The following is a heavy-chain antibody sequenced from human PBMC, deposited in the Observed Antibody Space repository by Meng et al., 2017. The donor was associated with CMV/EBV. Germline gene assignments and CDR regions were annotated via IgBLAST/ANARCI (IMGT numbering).Heavy chain of an antibody. CDR3: ARIAAAGRFDY. D-gene: IGHD6-13*01. Sequence: QIPLKGSGPTPVKPTQTLTLTCTFSWFSLSTSGVGVGWIRQPPGKALEWLALIYWDDDKRYSPSLKSRLTITKDTSKNQVVLTMTNMDPVDTATYYCARIAAAGRFDYWGQGTLVTVSS. CDR2: IYWDDDK. CDR1: WFSLSTSGVG. J-gene: IGHJ4*02. V-gene: IGHV2-5*02.